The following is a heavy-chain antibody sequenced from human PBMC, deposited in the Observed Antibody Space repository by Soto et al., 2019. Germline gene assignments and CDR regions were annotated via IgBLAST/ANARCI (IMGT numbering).Heavy chain of an antibody. V-gene: IGHV1-3*01. CDR1: GYTFTSYA. D-gene: IGHD2-21*02. Sequence: QVQLVQSGAEVKKPGASVKVSCKASGYTFTSYAMHWVRQAPGQRHEWLGWINAGNGNTKNSQKFQGRVTITRDTPASKAYMELLSLRSEDTAVSYCASLIVVVTALDYWGQGTLVTVSP. J-gene: IGHJ4*02. CDR3: ASLIVVVTALDY. CDR2: INAGNGNT.